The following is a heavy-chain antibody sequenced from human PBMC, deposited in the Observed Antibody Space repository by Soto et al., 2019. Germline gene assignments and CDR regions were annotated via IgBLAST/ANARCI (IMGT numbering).Heavy chain of an antibody. D-gene: IGHD3-9*01. V-gene: IGHV1-18*04. Sequence: ASVKVSCKASGYTFSSYGISWVRQAPGQGLKWMGWISGYNGNRNYAQKFQSRVTMTTDTSTSTAYMELSSLTSDYTAIYYCSRGQYFDSLSGLDYWGQGTRVTVSS. CDR3: SRGQYFDSLSGLDY. CDR2: ISGYNGNR. CDR1: GYTFSSYG. J-gene: IGHJ4*02.